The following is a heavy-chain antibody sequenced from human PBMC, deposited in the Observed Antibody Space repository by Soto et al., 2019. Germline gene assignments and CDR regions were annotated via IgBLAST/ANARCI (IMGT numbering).Heavy chain of an antibody. V-gene: IGHV1-69*13. J-gene: IGHJ4*02. Sequence: VKVSCKASGDTFSSYAINWVRQAPGQGLEWMGGIIPMFGTANYAQKFKGRVTITAGESTSTVYMELSSLRSEDTAVYYCARVGPAHYFDSSGYYSPLDYWGQGTLVTVSS. CDR2: IIPMFGTA. CDR1: GDTFSSYA. D-gene: IGHD3-22*01. CDR3: ARVGPAHYFDSSGYYSPLDY.